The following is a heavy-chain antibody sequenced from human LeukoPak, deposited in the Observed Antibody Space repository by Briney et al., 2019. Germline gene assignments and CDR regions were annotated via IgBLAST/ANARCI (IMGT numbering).Heavy chain of an antibody. CDR2: ISSSSSYI. Sequence: GGSLRLSCAASGFTFSSYSMNWVRQAPGKGLEWVSSISSSSSYIYYADSVKGRFTISRDNAKNSLYLQMNSLRAEDTAVYYCARGFTYSSSSPWFDLWGQGTLVTVSS. V-gene: IGHV3-21*01. CDR3: ARGFTYSSSSPWFDL. J-gene: IGHJ5*02. D-gene: IGHD6-6*01. CDR1: GFTFSSYS.